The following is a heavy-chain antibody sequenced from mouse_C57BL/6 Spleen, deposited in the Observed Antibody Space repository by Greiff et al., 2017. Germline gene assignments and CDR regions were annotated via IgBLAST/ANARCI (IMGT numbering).Heavy chain of an antibody. CDR1: GFTFTDYY. CDR3: ARSPRGYFDY. J-gene: IGHJ2*01. Sequence: EVKVEESGGGLVQPGGSLSLSCAASGFTFTDYYMSWVRQPPGKALEWLGFIRNKANGYTTEYSASVKGRFTISRDNSQSILYLQMNALRAEDSATFYCARSPRGYFDYRGQGTTLTVSS. V-gene: IGHV7-3*01. CDR2: IRNKANGYTT.